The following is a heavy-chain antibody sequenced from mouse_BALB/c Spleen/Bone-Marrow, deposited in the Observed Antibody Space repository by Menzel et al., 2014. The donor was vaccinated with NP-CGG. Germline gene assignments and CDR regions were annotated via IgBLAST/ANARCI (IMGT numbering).Heavy chain of an antibody. D-gene: IGHD2-10*02. V-gene: IGHV14-3*02. CDR2: IYPANGNT. J-gene: IGHJ3*01. CDR3: AISGGYGKNLAWFAY. Sequence: ELKLQQSGAELVQPGASVKLSCTASGFNLQDTYMHWVQQRPEQGLERLGRIYPANGNTKYDPKFQGKPTITPDTSSNPAYLQRGSLTAEDTAVYYCAISGGYGKNLAWFAYRGQGTLVTVYA. CDR1: GFNLQDTY.